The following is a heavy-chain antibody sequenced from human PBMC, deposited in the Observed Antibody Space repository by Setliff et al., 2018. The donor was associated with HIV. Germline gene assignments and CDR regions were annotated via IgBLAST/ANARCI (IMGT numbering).Heavy chain of an antibody. D-gene: IGHD2-21*01. CDR3: ATLHLIYYYGMDV. J-gene: IGHJ6*02. Sequence: GGSLRLSCAASGFTFSSYAMSWVRQAPGKGLEWVSAISGSGGSTYYADSVKGRFTISRDNSKNTLYLQMNSLRAEDTAVYYCATLHLIYYYGMDVWGQGTTVTVYS. CDR2: ISGSGGST. CDR1: GFTFSSYA. V-gene: IGHV3-23*01.